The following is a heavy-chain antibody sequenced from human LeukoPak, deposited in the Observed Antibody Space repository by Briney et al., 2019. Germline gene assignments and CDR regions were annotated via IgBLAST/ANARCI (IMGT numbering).Heavy chain of an antibody. J-gene: IGHJ6*03. D-gene: IGHD6-6*01. V-gene: IGHV4-39*07. CDR3: ASQYSKNSYYYYYMDV. CDR2: IYYSGST. Sequence: ETLSLPCTVSGVSISSSSYYWGWIRQPPGKGLEWIGSIYYSGSTYYNPSLKSRVTISVDTSKDQFSLKLSSVTAADTAVYYCASQYSKNSYYYYYMDVWGKGTTVTISS. CDR1: GVSISSSSYY.